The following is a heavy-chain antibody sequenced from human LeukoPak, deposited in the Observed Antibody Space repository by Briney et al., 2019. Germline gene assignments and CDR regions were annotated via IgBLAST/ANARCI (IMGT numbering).Heavy chain of an antibody. CDR1: GFNFSNYW. Sequence: GGSLRLSCAASGFNFSNYWMTWVRQAPGKGLEWVANIKQDGSEKYYVDSVKGRFTISRDNAKNSLYLQMNSLRTEDTAVYYCAMNWEFDYWGQGTLVTVSS. V-gene: IGHV3-7*01. D-gene: IGHD1-26*01. CDR2: IKQDGSEK. J-gene: IGHJ4*02. CDR3: AMNWEFDY.